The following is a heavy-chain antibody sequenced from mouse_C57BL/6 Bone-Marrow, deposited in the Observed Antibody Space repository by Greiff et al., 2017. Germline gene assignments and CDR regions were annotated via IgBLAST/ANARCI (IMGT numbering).Heavy chain of an antibody. CDR2: IYPGSGST. Sequence: QVQLQQSGAELVKPGASVKMSCKASGYTFTSYWITWVKQRPGQGLEWIGDIYPGSGSTNYNEKFKGKATLTVDTSASTAYMQLSSLTAEDSAVYYCARPGAWFAYWGQGTLVTVSA. J-gene: IGHJ3*01. V-gene: IGHV1-55*01. CDR1: GYTFTSYW. D-gene: IGHD4-1*01. CDR3: ARPGAWFAY.